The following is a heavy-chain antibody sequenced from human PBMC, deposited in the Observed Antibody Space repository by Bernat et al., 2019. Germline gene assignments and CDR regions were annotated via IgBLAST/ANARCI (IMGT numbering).Heavy chain of an antibody. J-gene: IGHJ4*02. Sequence: QVQLVESGGGVVQPGRSLRLSCAASGFTFSSYGMHWVRQAPGKGLEWVAVISYDGSNKYYADSVKGRFTISRDNSKNTLYLQMNSLRAEDTAVYHCAGAPISPATPHFDYWGQGTLVTVSS. CDR1: GFTFSSYG. CDR2: ISYDGSNK. V-gene: IGHV3-30*03. CDR3: AGAPISPATPHFDY.